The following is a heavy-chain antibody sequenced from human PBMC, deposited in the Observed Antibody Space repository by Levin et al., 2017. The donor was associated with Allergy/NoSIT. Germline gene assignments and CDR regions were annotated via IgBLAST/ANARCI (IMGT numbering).Heavy chain of an antibody. D-gene: IGHD4-17*01. Sequence: SETLSLTCTVSGGSISSGDYYWSWIRQPPGKGLEWIGYIYYSGSTYYNPSLKSRVTISVDTSKNQFSLKLSSVTAADTAVYYCARYHDYGDYGGSRGVNWFDPWGQGTLVTVSS. CDR2: IYYSGST. J-gene: IGHJ5*02. V-gene: IGHV4-30-4*01. CDR3: ARYHDYGDYGGSRGVNWFDP. CDR1: GGSISSGDYY.